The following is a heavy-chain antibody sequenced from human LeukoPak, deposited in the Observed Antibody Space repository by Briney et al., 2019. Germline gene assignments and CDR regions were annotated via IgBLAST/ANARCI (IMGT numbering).Heavy chain of an antibody. V-gene: IGHV4-61*02. D-gene: IGHD3-10*01. CDR3: ARVNPGGDYGVY. J-gene: IGHJ4*02. CDR1: GGSISSGSYY. Sequence: PSQTLSLTCTVSGGSISSGSYYWSWIRQPAGKGLEWIGRIHTSGSTNYNPSLKSRVTISVDTSKNQFSLKLSSVTAADTAVYYCARVNPGGDYGVYWGQGTLVTVSS. CDR2: IHTSGST.